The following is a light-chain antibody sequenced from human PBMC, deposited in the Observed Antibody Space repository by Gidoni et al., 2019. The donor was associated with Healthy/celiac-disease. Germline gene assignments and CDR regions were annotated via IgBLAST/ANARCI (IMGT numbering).Light chain of an antibody. J-gene: IGKJ2*01. CDR3: QQSYSTPFT. V-gene: IGKV4-1*01. Sequence: DIVMTQSPDSLAVSLGERATINNKNYLAWYQQKPGQPPKLLIYWASNRESGVPDRFRGSGSGTDFTLTISSLQAEDVAVYYCQQSYSTPFTFGQGTKLEIK. CDR2: WAS. CDR1: NKNY.